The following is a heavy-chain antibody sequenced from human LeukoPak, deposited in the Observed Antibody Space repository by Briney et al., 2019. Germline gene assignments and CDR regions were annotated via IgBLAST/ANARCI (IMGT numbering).Heavy chain of an antibody. CDR1: GFTFSSYV. V-gene: IGHV3-33*06. Sequence: GGSPRLSCEASGFTFSSYVMHWVRQAPGKGLEWVALIWYDGTNKYYAESVKGRFTISRENSKDTLFLQMNSLRAEDTAVYYCAKDSALRVFDYWGQGTLVTVSS. J-gene: IGHJ4*02. CDR2: IWYDGTNK. CDR3: AKDSALRVFDY.